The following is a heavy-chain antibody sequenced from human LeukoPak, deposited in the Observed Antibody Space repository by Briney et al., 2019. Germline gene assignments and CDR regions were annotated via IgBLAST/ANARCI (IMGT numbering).Heavy chain of an antibody. D-gene: IGHD2-21*02. CDR3: ARDWVDDGYCGGDCYQYYFDY. J-gene: IGHJ4*02. CDR2: ISSSGSTI. Sequence: GGSLRLSCAASGFTFSDYYMSWIRQAPGKGLEWVSYISSSGSTIYYADSVKGRFTISRDNAKNSLYLQINSLRAEDTAVYYCARDWVDDGYCGGDCYQYYFDYWGQGTLVTVSS. V-gene: IGHV3-11*01. CDR1: GFTFSDYY.